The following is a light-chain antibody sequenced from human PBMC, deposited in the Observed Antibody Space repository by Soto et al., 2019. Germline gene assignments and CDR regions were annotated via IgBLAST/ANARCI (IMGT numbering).Light chain of an antibody. CDR1: QSVKYDY. J-gene: IGKJ2*02. Sequence: ETVLTKFPSTVYLSPGERATLDSRTGQSVKYDYFAWYQQKPGQDPRLLGYGIFNRSTCVPARFSGSGSWTDFTLTIRGLEHEDSGVYDSKHYDGSPRTFGQGTKVDIK. CDR2: GIF. CDR3: KHYDGSPRT. V-gene: IGKV3-20*01.